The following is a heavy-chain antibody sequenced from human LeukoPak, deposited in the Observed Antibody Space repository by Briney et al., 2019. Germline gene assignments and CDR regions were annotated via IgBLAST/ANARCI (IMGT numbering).Heavy chain of an antibody. CDR1: TFTFSNYW. D-gene: IGHD3-16*02. V-gene: IGHV3-7*01. CDR3: ARAQMGGELSLLGY. J-gene: IGHJ4*02. Sequence: HPGGSLRLSCAASTFTFSNYWMSWVRQAPGKGLEWVANINQDGSGEYYVDSVKGRFTISRDNAKNSLYLQMNSLRAEDTAVYYCARAQMGGELSLLGYWGQGTLVTVSS. CDR2: INQDGSGE.